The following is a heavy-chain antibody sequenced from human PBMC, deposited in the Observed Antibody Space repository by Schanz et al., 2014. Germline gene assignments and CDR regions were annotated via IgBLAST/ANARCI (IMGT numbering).Heavy chain of an antibody. Sequence: QVQLVQPGPEVKKPGASVTVSCKASGYDFHIYAYSWVRQAPGQGPEWIGWISGYTGDTKYAQKFQHRVNMTTDRTTRTVYMELRSLRVDDTAVYFCARDNGRIPAANSFDYWGQGTRVTVS. CDR1: GYDFHIYA. CDR3: ARDNGRIPAANSFDY. J-gene: IGHJ4*02. CDR2: ISGYTGDT. D-gene: IGHD1-26*01. V-gene: IGHV1-18*01.